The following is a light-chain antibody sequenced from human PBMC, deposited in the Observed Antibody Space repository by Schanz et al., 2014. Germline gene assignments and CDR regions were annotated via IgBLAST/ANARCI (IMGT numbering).Light chain of an antibody. Sequence: EIVMTQSPGTLSVSPGERATLSCRASQTVSSSLAWYQQKPGQATRLLIYGASIRATGIPARFSGSGSGTEFTLNISSLQSXXXXXYYCQQYGSSPGTFGQGTRLEIK. J-gene: IGKJ5*01. CDR2: GAS. CDR3: QQYGSSPGT. CDR1: QTVSSS. V-gene: IGKV3-15*01.